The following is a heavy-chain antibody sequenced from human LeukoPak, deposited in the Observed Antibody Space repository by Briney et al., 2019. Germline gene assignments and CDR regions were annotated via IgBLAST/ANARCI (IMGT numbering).Heavy chain of an antibody. CDR3: ARLSGYSSGHYYSDY. Sequence: SETLSLTCAVYGGSFSGYYWSWIRQPPGGGLEWIGEINHSGSTNYNPSLKSRVTISVDTSKNQFSLKLSSVTAADTAVYYCARLSGYSSGHYYSDYWGQGTLVTVSS. CDR2: INHSGST. CDR1: GGSFSGYY. D-gene: IGHD3-22*01. V-gene: IGHV4-34*01. J-gene: IGHJ4*02.